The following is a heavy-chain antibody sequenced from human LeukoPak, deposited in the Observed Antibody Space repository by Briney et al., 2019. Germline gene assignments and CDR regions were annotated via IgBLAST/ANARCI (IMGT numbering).Heavy chain of an antibody. Sequence: SETLSFTCGVYGGSFSGHFYSWIRQPPGQGLEWIGEITHRGSPNYNPSLKSRVAMSVDTSKNHFSLNLTSVTAADTGVYYCARALAAAVINWGQGTLVTVSS. CDR2: ITHRGSP. D-gene: IGHD6-13*01. J-gene: IGHJ1*01. CDR3: ARALAAAVIN. V-gene: IGHV4-34*01. CDR1: GGSFSGHF.